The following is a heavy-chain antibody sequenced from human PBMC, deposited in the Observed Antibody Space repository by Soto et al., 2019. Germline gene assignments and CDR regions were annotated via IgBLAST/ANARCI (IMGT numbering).Heavy chain of an antibody. CDR2: ISGSGGST. V-gene: IGHV3-23*01. CDR3: ANEGGLRFLEWSPYYYYMDV. J-gene: IGHJ6*03. CDR1: GFTFSSYA. Sequence: PGGSLRLSCAASGFTFSSYAMSWVRQAPGKGLEWVSAISGSGGSTYYADSVKGRFTISRDNSKNTLYLQMNSLRAEDTAVYYCANEGGLRFLEWSPYYYYMDVWGKGTTVTV. D-gene: IGHD3-3*01.